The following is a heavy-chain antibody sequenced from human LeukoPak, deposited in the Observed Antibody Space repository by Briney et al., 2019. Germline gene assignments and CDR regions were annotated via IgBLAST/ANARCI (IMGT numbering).Heavy chain of an antibody. Sequence: PGGSLRLSCAASGFTDSSNYMSWVREAPGEGLGWVSVIYSGGNTYYADSVKGRFTISRDNSKNTLYLQMNSLRAEDTVVYYCARSPRYCSSTSCFDYWGQGTLVTVSS. CDR1: GFTDSSNY. CDR2: IYSGGNT. J-gene: IGHJ4*02. V-gene: IGHV3-53*01. D-gene: IGHD2-2*01. CDR3: ARSPRYCSSTSCFDY.